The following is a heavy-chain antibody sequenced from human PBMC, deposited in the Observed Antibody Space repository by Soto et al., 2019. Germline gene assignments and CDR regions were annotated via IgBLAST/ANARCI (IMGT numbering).Heavy chain of an antibody. CDR1: GLNFAGDA. Sequence: GGSLRLSCEASGLNFAGDAMSWVRQSPGKGLDWVSSLSSSGEKTYYSDSVRGRFTISRDNTKNTVYLQMNTLSADDTAVYFCAKESLFPSIQGIITNWGQGVVVTVSS. CDR3: AKESLFPSIQGIITN. CDR2: LSSSGEKT. D-gene: IGHD2-2*01. J-gene: IGHJ4*02. V-gene: IGHV3-23*01.